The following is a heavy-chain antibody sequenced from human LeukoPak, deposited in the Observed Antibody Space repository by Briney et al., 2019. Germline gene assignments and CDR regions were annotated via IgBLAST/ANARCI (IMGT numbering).Heavy chain of an antibody. CDR3: TAYGSGSSSIY. Sequence: PGGSLRLSCAASGFTFSNAWMSWVRQAPGKGLEWVGRIKSKFNGGTTDYAAPVQGRFTISRDDSTSTLYLQMNSLKTEDIALYYCTAYGSGSSSIYWGQGTLVTVSS. J-gene: IGHJ4*02. V-gene: IGHV3-15*01. CDR1: GFTFSNAW. CDR2: IKSKFNGGTT. D-gene: IGHD2-2*01.